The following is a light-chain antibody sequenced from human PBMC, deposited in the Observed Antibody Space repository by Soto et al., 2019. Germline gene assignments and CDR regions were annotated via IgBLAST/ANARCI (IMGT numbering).Light chain of an antibody. V-gene: IGKV2-28*01. J-gene: IGKJ2*02. CDR2: LGS. CDR1: QTLLNSNGYNY. CDR3: VQALRSPRN. Sequence: DVVMTQSPLSLPVTPGEPASISCRSSQTLLNSNGYNYLDWYMQRPGQSPRVLIFLGSNRASGVPDRFSGSGSGTDFTLKISRVEAEDVGVYYCVQALRSPRNFGQGTKLEIK.